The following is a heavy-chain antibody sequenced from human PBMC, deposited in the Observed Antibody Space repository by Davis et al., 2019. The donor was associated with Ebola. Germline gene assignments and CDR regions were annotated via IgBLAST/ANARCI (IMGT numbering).Heavy chain of an antibody. Sequence: GESLKISCQGSGYSFTSYWIVWVRQMHVKGLECMGIIFPGDSDTRYSPSFQGQVTISADKSITTAYLQWSSLKASDTAMYYCARGTDGYNPGGYFDSWGQGTLVTVSS. CDR2: IFPGDSDT. J-gene: IGHJ4*02. V-gene: IGHV5-51*01. D-gene: IGHD5-24*01. CDR1: GYSFTSYW. CDR3: ARGTDGYNPGGYFDS.